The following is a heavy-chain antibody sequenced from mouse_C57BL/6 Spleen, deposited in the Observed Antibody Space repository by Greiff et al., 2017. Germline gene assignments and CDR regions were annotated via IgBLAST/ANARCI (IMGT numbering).Heavy chain of an antibody. V-gene: IGHV1-50*01. CDR2: IDPSDSYT. Sequence: QVQLQQPGAELVKPGASVKLSCKASGYTFTSYWMQWVKQRPGQGLEWIGEIDPSDSYTNYNQQFKGKATLTVDTSSSTAYMQLSSLTSEDSAVYYCAAITTVDYWGQGTTLTVSS. CDR3: AAITTVDY. D-gene: IGHD1-2*01. CDR1: GYTFTSYW. J-gene: IGHJ2*01.